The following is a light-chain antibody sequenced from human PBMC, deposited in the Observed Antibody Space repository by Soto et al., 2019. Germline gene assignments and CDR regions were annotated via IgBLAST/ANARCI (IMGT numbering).Light chain of an antibody. V-gene: IGKV1-9*01. CDR2: GAS. Sequence: IQLTQSPSSLSASVGDRITITCRASQDISSYLAWYQQKPGKAPKLLIYGASTLQSGVPSRFSGSGSGTDFTLTISSLQPEDFATYYGQQITHFGGGTKVEIK. CDR3: QQITH. CDR1: QDISSY. J-gene: IGKJ4*01.